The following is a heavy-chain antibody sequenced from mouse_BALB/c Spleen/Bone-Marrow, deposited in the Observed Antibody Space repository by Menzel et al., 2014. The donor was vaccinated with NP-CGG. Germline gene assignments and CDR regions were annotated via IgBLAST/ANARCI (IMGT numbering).Heavy chain of an antibody. CDR3: DRGEISIDY. V-gene: IGHV1-80*01. Sequence: QVQLKESGAELVRPGCSVKISCKASGYAFSIYWMNWVKQTPGQGLEWIGQIYPGDDDTDYNGKFKGKATLTADRASSTTSTRLNSLASEDSAVYFCDRGEISIDYWGQGTTVTVSS. CDR1: GYAFSIYW. CDR2: IYPGDDDT. J-gene: IGHJ2*01.